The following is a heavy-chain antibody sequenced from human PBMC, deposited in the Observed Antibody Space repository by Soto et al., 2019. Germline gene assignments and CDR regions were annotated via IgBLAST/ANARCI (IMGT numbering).Heavy chain of an antibody. J-gene: IGHJ1*01. V-gene: IGHV3-23*01. D-gene: IGHD4-17*01. CDR3: AKDPDPDYGDYKKSRISKYFQH. Sequence: PGGSLRLSCAASGFTFSSYAMSWVRQAPGKGLERVSAISGSGGSTYYADSVKGRFTISRDNSKNTLYLQMNSPRAEDTAVYYCAKDPDPDYGDYKKSRISKYFQHWGQGTPVTVSS. CDR2: ISGSGGST. CDR1: GFTFSSYA.